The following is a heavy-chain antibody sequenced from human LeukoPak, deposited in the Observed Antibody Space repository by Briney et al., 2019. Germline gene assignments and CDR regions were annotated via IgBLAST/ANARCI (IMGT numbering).Heavy chain of an antibody. Sequence: PGGSLRLSCAASGFSFSSYAMHWVRQAPGKGLEWVALISYDGSNKKYADSVKGRFTISRDNSKNTLYLQMNSLRAEDTAVYYCAKGQVFQCDYWGQGTLVTVSS. CDR3: AKGQVFQCDY. CDR1: GFSFSSYA. V-gene: IGHV3-30*04. J-gene: IGHJ4*02. CDR2: ISYDGSNK. D-gene: IGHD2/OR15-2a*01.